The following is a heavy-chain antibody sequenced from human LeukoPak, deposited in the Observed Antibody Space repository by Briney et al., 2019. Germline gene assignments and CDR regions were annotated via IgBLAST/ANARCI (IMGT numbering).Heavy chain of an antibody. CDR1: GFTFSSYW. Sequence: GGSLRLSCAASGFTFSSYWMHWVRQAPGKGLVWVSRINSDGSSTSYADSVKGRFTISRDNPKNTLYLQMNSLRAEDTAVYYCARVGCSSTSCYRVYYFDYWGQGTLVTVSS. CDR3: ARVGCSSTSCYRVYYFDY. J-gene: IGHJ4*02. CDR2: INSDGSST. V-gene: IGHV3-74*01. D-gene: IGHD2-2*01.